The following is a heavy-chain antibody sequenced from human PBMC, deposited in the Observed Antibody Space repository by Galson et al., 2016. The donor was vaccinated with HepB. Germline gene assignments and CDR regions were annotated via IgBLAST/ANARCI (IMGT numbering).Heavy chain of an antibody. V-gene: IGHV1-46*01. CDR2: INPSGGNT. J-gene: IGHJ4*02. CDR1: RYTFTNYY. D-gene: IGHD3-10*01. CDR3: ACHTRGQYDSGRHEFNY. Sequence: SVKVSCKASRYTFTNYYIHWVRQAPGQGLEWMGFINPSGGNTRYAQKFQGRVTMTRDTSTSTVYMELSSLRSEDTAVYYCACHTRGQYDSGRHEFNYWGQGTLVTVSS.